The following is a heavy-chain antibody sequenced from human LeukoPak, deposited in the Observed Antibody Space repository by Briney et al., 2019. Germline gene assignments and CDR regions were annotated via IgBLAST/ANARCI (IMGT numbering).Heavy chain of an antibody. D-gene: IGHD2-2*01. CDR3: ARGVLPAANHPPLLTP. Sequence: ASVKVSCKASGYTFTGYYMHWVRQAPGQGLEWMGWINPNSGGTKYAQKFQGRVTMNRDRPSSRAHMELSRLRSHDTAVYYCARGVLPAANHPPLLTPWGQGTLVTVSS. V-gene: IGHV1-2*02. CDR2: INPNSGGT. J-gene: IGHJ5*02. CDR1: GYTFTGYY.